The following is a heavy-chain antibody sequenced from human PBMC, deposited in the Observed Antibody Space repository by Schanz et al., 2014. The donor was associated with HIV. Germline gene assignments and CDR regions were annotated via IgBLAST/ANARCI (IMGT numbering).Heavy chain of an antibody. CDR2: ISGSGVST. CDR1: GFTFSNFA. CDR3: AKMARSVAANTNCDY. Sequence: EVQMLESGGGSVQPGGSLRLSCAASGFTFSNFAMSWVRQAPGKGLEWVSSISGSGVSTFYAGSVKGRFAISRDKSKNTLYLQMNSLRVEDTAVYYCAKMARSVAANTNCDYWGQGTLVTVSS. D-gene: IGHD6-19*01. V-gene: IGHV3-23*01. J-gene: IGHJ4*02.